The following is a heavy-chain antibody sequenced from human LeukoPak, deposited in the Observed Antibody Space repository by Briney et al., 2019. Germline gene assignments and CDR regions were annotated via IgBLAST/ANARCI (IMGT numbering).Heavy chain of an antibody. V-gene: IGHV3-23*01. CDR3: AKVPSSSWYWFDP. Sequence: GGSLRLSCAASGFTFSSYSMNWVRQAPGKGLEWVSAISGSGGSTYYADSVKGRFTISRDNSKNTLYLQMNSLRAEDTAVYYCAKVPSSSWYWFDPWGQGTLVTVSS. J-gene: IGHJ5*02. D-gene: IGHD6-13*01. CDR1: GFTFSSYS. CDR2: ISGSGGST.